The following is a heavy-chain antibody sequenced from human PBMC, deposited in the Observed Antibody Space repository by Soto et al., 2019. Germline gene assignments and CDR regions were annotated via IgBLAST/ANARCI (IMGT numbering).Heavy chain of an antibody. D-gene: IGHD2-8*01. Sequence: ASVKVSCKASGYSSTDYHIHWVRQAPGQGLEWLGRINPKSGGTSTAQKFQGWVTMTTDTSISTASMELTRLTSDDTAIYYCARGDSTDCSNGVCSFFYNHDMDVWGQGTTVTVSS. CDR2: INPKSGGT. CDR3: ARGDSTDCSNGVCSFFYNHDMDV. V-gene: IGHV1-2*04. J-gene: IGHJ6*02. CDR1: GYSSTDYH.